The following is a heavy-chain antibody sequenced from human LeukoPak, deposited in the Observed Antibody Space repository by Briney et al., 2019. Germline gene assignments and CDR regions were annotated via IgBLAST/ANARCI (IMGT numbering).Heavy chain of an antibody. CDR2: ISSSSSYI. V-gene: IGHV3-21*01. D-gene: IGHD6-19*01. CDR3: AKVRWDNSGWYYLDS. CDR1: GFTFSDFG. Sequence: GGSLRLSCAASGFTFSDFGMSWVRQAPGKGLEWVSSISSSSSYIYYADSVKGRFTISRDNSKSTLYLQMNSLRAEDTAVYYCAKVRWDNSGWYYLDSWGQGTLVTVSS. J-gene: IGHJ4*02.